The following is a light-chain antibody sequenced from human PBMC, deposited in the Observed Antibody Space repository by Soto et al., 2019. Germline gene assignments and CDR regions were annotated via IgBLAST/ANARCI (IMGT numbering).Light chain of an antibody. CDR1: QSVSSSY. CDR2: GAS. V-gene: IGKV3-20*01. Sequence: EIVLTQSPGTLSLSPGERATLSCRASQSVSSSYLAWYQQKPGQAPRLLIYGASSRATGIPDRFSGSGSGTDFTLTISRLEPEDVAVYYCQQYGSSPFTFGPWTKVDI. J-gene: IGKJ3*01. CDR3: QQYGSSPFT.